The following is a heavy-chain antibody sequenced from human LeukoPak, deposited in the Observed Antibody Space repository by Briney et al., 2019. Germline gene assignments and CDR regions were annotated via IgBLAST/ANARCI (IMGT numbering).Heavy chain of an antibody. D-gene: IGHD3-10*01. CDR2: IYYSGST. CDR3: ARDIWFGEFPPWFDP. J-gene: IGHJ5*02. V-gene: IGHV4-59*12. CDR1: GGSISSYY. Sequence: PSETLSLTCTVSGGSISSYYWSWIRQPPGKGLEWIGYIYYSGSTNYNPSLKSRVTISVNTSKNQFSLKLSSVTAADTAVYYCARDIWFGEFPPWFDPWGQGTLVTVSS.